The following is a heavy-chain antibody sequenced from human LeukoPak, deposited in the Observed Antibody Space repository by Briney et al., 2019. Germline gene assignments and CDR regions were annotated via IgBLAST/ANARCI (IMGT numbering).Heavy chain of an antibody. V-gene: IGHV3-21*01. D-gene: IGHD6-19*01. J-gene: IGHJ4*02. CDR2: ISSSSSHI. Sequence: GGSLRLSCAASGFTFSSYAMSWVRQAPGKGLEWVSSISSSSSHIYYADSVRGRFTISRDNAKNSLYLQMNSLRAEDTAVYYCAREQWREYYFDYWGQGTLVTVSS. CDR3: AREQWREYYFDY. CDR1: GFTFSSYA.